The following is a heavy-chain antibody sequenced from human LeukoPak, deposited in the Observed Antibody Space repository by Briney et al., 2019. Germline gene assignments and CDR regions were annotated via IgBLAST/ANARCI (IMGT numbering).Heavy chain of an antibody. J-gene: IGHJ4*02. CDR1: GFTFSSYW. CDR2: INSDGSST. V-gene: IGHV3-74*01. Sequence: PGGSLRLSCAASGFTFSSYWVHWVRQAPGKGLVWVSRINSDGSSTSYADSVKGRFTISRDNAKNTLYLQMNSLRAEDTAVYYCARVARAEDYFDYWGQGTLVTVSS. CDR3: ARVARAEDYFDY.